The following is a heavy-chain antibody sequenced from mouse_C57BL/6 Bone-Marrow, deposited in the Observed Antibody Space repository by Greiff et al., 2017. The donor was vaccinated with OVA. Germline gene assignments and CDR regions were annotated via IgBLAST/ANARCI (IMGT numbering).Heavy chain of an antibody. CDR2: IDPSDSYT. CDR1: GYTFTSYW. J-gene: IGHJ4*01. Sequence: QVQLQQPGAELVKPGASVKLSCKASGYTFTSYWMPWVKQRPGQGLECIGEIDPSDSYTNYNQKFKGKATLTVDTSSSTAYMQLSSLTSEDSAVYYCARRTAQVYYAMDYWGQGTSVTVSS. V-gene: IGHV1-50*01. CDR3: ARRTAQVYYAMDY. D-gene: IGHD3-2*02.